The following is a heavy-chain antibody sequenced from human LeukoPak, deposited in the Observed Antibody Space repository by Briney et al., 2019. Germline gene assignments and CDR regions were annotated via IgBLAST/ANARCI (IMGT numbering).Heavy chain of an antibody. CDR1: GFTFSGSA. CDR2: TSGTGGRT. CDR3: ARDSASYYGGFFGY. D-gene: IGHD1-26*01. V-gene: IGHV3-23*01. Sequence: GGSLRLSCAASGFTFSGSAMTWVRQAPGKGLEWVSATSGTGGRTYYADSVKGRFTISRDNSKNTLYLQMNSLRADDTAVYYCARDSASYYGGFFGYWGQGTLVTVSS. J-gene: IGHJ4*02.